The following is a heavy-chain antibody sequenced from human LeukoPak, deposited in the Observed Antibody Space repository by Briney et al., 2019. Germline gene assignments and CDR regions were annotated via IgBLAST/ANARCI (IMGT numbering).Heavy chain of an antibody. D-gene: IGHD5-24*01. CDR1: GVSISTYY. CDR3: ARSRAGYNFMDFDS. Sequence: SETLSLTCTVSGVSISTYYWSWIRQPAGKGLEWIGRIYSSGSTTYNPSLKSRVTMSVDTSKNQFSLRLSSVTAADTAVYYCARSRAGYNFMDFDSWGQGTLVTVSS. J-gene: IGHJ4*02. V-gene: IGHV4-4*07. CDR2: IYSSGST.